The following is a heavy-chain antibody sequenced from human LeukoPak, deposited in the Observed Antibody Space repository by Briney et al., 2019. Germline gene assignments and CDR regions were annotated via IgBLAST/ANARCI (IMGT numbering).Heavy chain of an antibody. J-gene: IGHJ4*02. CDR1: GGSISNYY. Sequence: PSETLSLTCTVSGGSISNYYWSWIRQPAGKGLEWIGRFYTSGSTNYNPSLKSRVTMSLDTSKNQFSLKLSSVTAADTAVYYCARVAREYSSSWYPYYFDYWGQGTLVTVSS. V-gene: IGHV4-4*07. D-gene: IGHD6-13*01. CDR3: ARVAREYSSSWYPYYFDY. CDR2: FYTSGST.